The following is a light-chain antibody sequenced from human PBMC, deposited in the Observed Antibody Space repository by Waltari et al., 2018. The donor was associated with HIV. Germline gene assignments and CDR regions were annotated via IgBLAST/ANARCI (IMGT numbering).Light chain of an antibody. CDR2: NNN. J-gene: IGLJ3*02. Sequence: QSVLTQPPSASGTPGQRVTISCSGSSSNIGSNTVSWYRQLPGTAPKLLMYNNNQRPSGVPDLFSGSKSGNTASLTISGLQAEDEADYYCCSYAGSSTLVFGGGTKLTVL. CDR3: CSYAGSSTLV. CDR1: SSNIGSNT. V-gene: IGLV1-44*01.